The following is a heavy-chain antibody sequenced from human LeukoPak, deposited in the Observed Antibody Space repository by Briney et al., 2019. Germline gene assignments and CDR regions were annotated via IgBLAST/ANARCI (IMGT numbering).Heavy chain of an antibody. Sequence: ASVKVSCKASGYTFTSYGISWVRQAPGQGLEWMGWISAYNGNTNYAQKLQGRVTMTTDTSTSTAYMELRSLRSDDMAVYYCARELSPGIAAAGTNWFDPWGQGTLVTVSS. V-gene: IGHV1-18*03. CDR3: ARELSPGIAAAGTNWFDP. D-gene: IGHD6-13*01. CDR1: GYTFTSYG. CDR2: ISAYNGNT. J-gene: IGHJ5*02.